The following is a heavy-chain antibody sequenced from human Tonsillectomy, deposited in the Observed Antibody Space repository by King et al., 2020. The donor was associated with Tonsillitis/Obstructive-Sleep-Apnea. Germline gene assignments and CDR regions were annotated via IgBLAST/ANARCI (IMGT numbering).Heavy chain of an antibody. Sequence: GQLVQSGAEVKKPGASVKVSCKASGYTFTSYYMHWVRQAPGQGLEWMGIINSSGGGTSYTQKFQDRITMTRDTSTSTVYMQLSSLRSEDTAVYYCARESRIGQYFEHWGQGTLVTVSS. D-gene: IGHD3-16*02. J-gene: IGHJ1*01. CDR2: INSSGGGT. CDR1: GYTFTSYY. CDR3: ARESRIGQYFEH. V-gene: IGHV1-46*01.